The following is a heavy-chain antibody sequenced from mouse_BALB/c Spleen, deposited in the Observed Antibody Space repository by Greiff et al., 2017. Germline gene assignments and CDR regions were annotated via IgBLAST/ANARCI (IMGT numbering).Heavy chain of an antibody. CDR1: GYTFTDYW. CDR3: ARSREHATATDWFAY. J-gene: IGHJ3*01. V-gene: IGHV1-69*01. CDR2: IDTSDSYT. D-gene: IGHD1-2*01. Sequence: QVQLQQSGAELVMPGASVKMSCKASGYTFTDYWMHWVKQRPGQGLEWIGAIDTSDSYTSYNQKFKCKVTLTVDESSSTAYMQLSSLTSEDSAVYYCARSREHATATDWFAYWGQGTLVTVSA.